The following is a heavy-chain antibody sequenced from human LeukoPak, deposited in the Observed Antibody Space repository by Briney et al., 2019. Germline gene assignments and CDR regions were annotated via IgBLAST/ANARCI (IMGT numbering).Heavy chain of an antibody. V-gene: IGHV3-23*01. CDR2: VTGGGGTT. D-gene: IGHD6-19*01. CDR1: GFTFRSYA. Sequence: QAGGSLRLSCAASGFTFRSYAMSWVRQAPGKGLEWVSTVTGGGGTTYYADSVKGRFTISRDNSKNTVYLQLNSLRADDTALYYCAKDSPLVWYTSGWSSNSFDHWGQGTLVTVSS. CDR3: AKDSPLVWYTSGWSSNSFDH. J-gene: IGHJ4*02.